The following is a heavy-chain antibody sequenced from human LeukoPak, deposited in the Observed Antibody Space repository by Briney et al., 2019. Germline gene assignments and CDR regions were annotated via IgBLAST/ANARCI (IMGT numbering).Heavy chain of an antibody. CDR2: ISWNSGSI. CDR3: AKPRRGYCSSTSCYRHYYYYGMDV. J-gene: IGHJ6*02. CDR1: GFTFDDYA. D-gene: IGHD2-2*02. Sequence: GRSLRLSCAASGFTFDDYAMHWVRQAPGKGLEGVSGISWNSGSICYADSVKGRFTISRDNAKNSLYLQMNSLRAEDTALYYCAKPRRGYCSSTSCYRHYYYYGMDVWGQGTPVTVSS. V-gene: IGHV3-9*01.